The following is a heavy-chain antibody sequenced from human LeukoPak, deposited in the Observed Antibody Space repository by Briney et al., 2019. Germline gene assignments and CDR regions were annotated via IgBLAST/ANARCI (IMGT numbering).Heavy chain of an antibody. Sequence: ASVKVSCKASGYTFTSYAMNWVRQAPGQGLEWMGWINTNTGNPTYAQGFTGRFVFSLDTSVSTAYLQISSLKAEDTAVYYCARDRSVVRYSGSYRDMGDYWGQGTLVTVSS. D-gene: IGHD1-26*01. CDR3: ARDRSVVRYSGSYRDMGDY. CDR1: GYTFTSYA. V-gene: IGHV7-4-1*02. CDR2: INTNTGNP. J-gene: IGHJ4*02.